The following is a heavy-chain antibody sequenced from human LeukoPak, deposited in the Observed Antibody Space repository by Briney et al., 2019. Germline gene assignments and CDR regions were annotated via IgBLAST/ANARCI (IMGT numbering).Heavy chain of an antibody. CDR2: INHSGST. Sequence: PSETLSLTCAVYGGSFSGYYWSWIRQPPGKGLEWIGEINHSGSTNYNPSLKSRVTISVDTSKNQFSLNLSSVTAADTAVYYCARQTTVTTLPAIFDYWGQGTLVTVSS. CDR1: GGSFSGYY. J-gene: IGHJ4*02. V-gene: IGHV4-34*01. D-gene: IGHD4-17*01. CDR3: ARQTTVTTLPAIFDY.